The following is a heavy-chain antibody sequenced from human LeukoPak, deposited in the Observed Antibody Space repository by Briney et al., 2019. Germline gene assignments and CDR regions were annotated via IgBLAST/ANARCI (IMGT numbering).Heavy chain of an antibody. CDR2: ISAYNGNT. V-gene: IGHV1-18*01. D-gene: IGHD3-22*01. CDR1: GYTFTSYD. J-gene: IGHJ4*02. Sequence: ASVKVSCKASGYTFTSYDISWVRQAPGQGLEWMGWISAYNGNTNYAQKLQGRVTMTTDTSTSTAYMELRSLRSDDTAVYYCASGYYDSSGYYYSLNYFDYWGQGTLVTVSS. CDR3: ASGYYDSSGYYYSLNYFDY.